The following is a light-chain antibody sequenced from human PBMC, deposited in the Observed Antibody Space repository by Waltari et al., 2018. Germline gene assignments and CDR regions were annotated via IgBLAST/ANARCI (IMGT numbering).Light chain of an antibody. CDR3: SSYTTSSAPGV. CDR2: EVS. J-gene: IGLJ1*01. V-gene: IGLV2-14*01. CDR1: DSDVGAYDF. Sequence: QSALTQPASVSGSPGQSITISCSGTDSDVGAYDFVSWYQQHPGNAPHLIIYEVSNRPSGISTRFSASKSGNTASLTISGLQAEDEADYYCSSYTTSSAPGVFGTGTRVTVL.